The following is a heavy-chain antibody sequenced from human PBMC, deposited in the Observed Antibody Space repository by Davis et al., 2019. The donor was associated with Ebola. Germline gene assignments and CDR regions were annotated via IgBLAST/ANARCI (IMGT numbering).Heavy chain of an antibody. Sequence: MPSETLSLTCTVSGGSIGYYYWSWIRQPPGKGLEWIGYFYYSGSTKYIPSLKSRVTISVDTSKNQFSLKLTSVTAADTAVYYCAGYLPAMAYFDYWGQGALVTVSS. J-gene: IGHJ4*02. V-gene: IGHV4-59*01. CDR2: FYYSGST. D-gene: IGHD5-18*01. CDR1: GGSIGYYY. CDR3: AGYLPAMAYFDY.